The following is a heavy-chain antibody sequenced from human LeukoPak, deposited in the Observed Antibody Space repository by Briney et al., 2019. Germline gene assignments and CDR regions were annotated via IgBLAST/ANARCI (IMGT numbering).Heavy chain of an antibody. Sequence: GGSLRLSCAASGFTFSSYAMSWVRQAPGKGLEWVSAISGSGGSTYYADSVKGRFTISRDNSKNTLYLQMNSLRAEDTAVYYCAKSPRGYYYDSSGYYPDWGQGTLVTVSS. CDR2: ISGSGGST. J-gene: IGHJ4*02. CDR1: GFTFSSYA. D-gene: IGHD3-22*01. V-gene: IGHV3-23*01. CDR3: AKSPRGYYYDSSGYYPD.